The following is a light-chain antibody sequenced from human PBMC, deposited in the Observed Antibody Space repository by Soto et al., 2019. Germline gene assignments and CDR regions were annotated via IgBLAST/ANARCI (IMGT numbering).Light chain of an antibody. J-gene: IGLJ3*02. CDR1: SSNIGAGYD. Sequence: LTQPPSVSGAPGQRVTISCTGSSSNIGAGYDVNWYQQLPGTAPTTVIYEDNQRPSGVPDRFSGSIDSSSNSASLTISGLKTEDEADYYCQSYDSSNHWVFGGGTKLTVL. V-gene: IGLV6-57*02. CDR3: QSYDSSNHWV. CDR2: EDN.